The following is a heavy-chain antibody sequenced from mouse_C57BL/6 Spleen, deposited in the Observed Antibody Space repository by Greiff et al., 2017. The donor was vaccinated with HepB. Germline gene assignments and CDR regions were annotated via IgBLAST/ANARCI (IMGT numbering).Heavy chain of an antibody. D-gene: IGHD2-4*01. CDR1: GFTFSSYG. Sequence: EVQLVESGGDLVKPGGSLKLSCAASGFTFSSYGMSWVRQTPDKRLEWVATISSGGSYTYYPDSVKGRFTISRDNAKNTLYLQMSSLKSEDTAMYYCARDYDPFAYWGQGTLVTVSA. CDR3: ARDYDPFAY. CDR2: ISSGGSYT. J-gene: IGHJ3*01. V-gene: IGHV5-6*01.